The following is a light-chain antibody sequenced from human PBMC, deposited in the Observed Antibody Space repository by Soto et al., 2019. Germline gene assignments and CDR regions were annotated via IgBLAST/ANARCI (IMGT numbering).Light chain of an antibody. V-gene: IGLV2-8*01. Sequence: QSALTQPPSASGSPGQSVTISCTGTSSDVGAYDYVSWYQQHPGKAPKLMIYEINKRPSGVPDRFSGSKSGNTASLTVSGLQVEDEADYYCSSFAGSNNFPYVFGTGTKVTVL. J-gene: IGLJ1*01. CDR1: SSDVGAYDY. CDR3: SSFAGSNNFPYV. CDR2: EIN.